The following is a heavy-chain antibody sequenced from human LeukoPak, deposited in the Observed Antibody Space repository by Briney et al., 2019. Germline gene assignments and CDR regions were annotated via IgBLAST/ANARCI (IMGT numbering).Heavy chain of an antibody. CDR2: ISGSGGST. CDR1: GFTFSSYT. CDR3: ARRPFGADY. D-gene: IGHD3-10*01. J-gene: IGHJ4*02. Sequence: LTGGSLRLSCAASGFTFSSYTMSWVRQAPGKGLEWVSAISGSGGSTYYADSVKGRFTISRDNAKNSVYLQMNSLRVEDTAVYYCARRPFGADYWGQGTLVTVSS. V-gene: IGHV3-23*01.